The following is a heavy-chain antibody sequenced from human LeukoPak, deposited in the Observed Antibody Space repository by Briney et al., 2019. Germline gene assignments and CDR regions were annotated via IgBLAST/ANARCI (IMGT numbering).Heavy chain of an antibody. J-gene: IGHJ4*02. CDR2: IKQDGSEK. CDR3: AKDGSRGNYYDSSGSFDY. Sequence: GGSLGLSCAASGFTFSSYWMSWVRQAPGKGLEWVANIKQDGSEKYYVDSVKGRFTISRDNSKNTLYLQMNSLRAEDTAVYYCAKDGSRGNYYDSSGSFDYWGQGTLVTVSS. CDR1: GFTFSSYW. D-gene: IGHD3-22*01. V-gene: IGHV3-7*03.